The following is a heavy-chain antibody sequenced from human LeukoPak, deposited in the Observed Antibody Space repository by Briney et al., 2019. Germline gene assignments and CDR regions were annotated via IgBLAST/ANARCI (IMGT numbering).Heavy chain of an antibody. CDR3: AKVNMRRGYCSSTSCYRSYHYYYYYMDV. CDR2: IRYDGSNK. CDR1: GFTFSSYG. D-gene: IGHD2-2*01. J-gene: IGHJ6*03. V-gene: IGHV3-30*02. Sequence: PGGSLRLSCAASGFTFSSYGMHWVRQAPGKGLEWVAFIRYDGSNKYYADSVKGRFTISRDNSKNTLYLQMNSLRAEDTAVYYCAKVNMRRGYCSSTSCYRSYHYYYYYMDVWGKGTTVTISS.